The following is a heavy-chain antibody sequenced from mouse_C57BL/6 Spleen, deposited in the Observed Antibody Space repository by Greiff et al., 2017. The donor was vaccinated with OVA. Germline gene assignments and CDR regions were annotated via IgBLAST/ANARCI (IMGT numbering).Heavy chain of an antibody. D-gene: IGHD2-4*01. CDR2: IHPNSGST. J-gene: IGHJ2*01. CDR1: GYTFTSYW. Sequence: QVQLKQPGAELVKPGASVKLSCKASGYTFTSYWMHWVKQRPGQGLEWIGMIHPNSGSTNYNEKFKSKATLTVDKSSSTAYMQLSSLTSEDSAVYYCAREGDYDYDGDYFDYWGQGTTLTVSS. V-gene: IGHV1-64*01. CDR3: AREGDYDYDGDYFDY.